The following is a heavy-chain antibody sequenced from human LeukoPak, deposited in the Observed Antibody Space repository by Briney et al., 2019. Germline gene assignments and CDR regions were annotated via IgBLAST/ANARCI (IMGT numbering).Heavy chain of an antibody. V-gene: IGHV3-23*01. CDR3: SLRAFWFDP. Sequence: GGSLRLSCAASGFTFSSYDMSWVRQAPGKGLEGVSAISGSGGSTYYADSVKGRFTISRDNSKNTLFLQMNSLRAEDTAVYYCSLRAFWFDPWGQGTLVSVSS. CDR2: ISGSGGST. D-gene: IGHD2-21*02. J-gene: IGHJ5*02. CDR1: GFTFSSYD.